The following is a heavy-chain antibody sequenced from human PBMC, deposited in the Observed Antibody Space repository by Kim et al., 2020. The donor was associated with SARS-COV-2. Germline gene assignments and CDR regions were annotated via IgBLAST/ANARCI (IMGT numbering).Heavy chain of an antibody. V-gene: IGHV3-7*01. CDR3: ARDGYYDFWSGYPLRYYYYGMDV. CDR1: GFTFSSYW. D-gene: IGHD3-3*01. J-gene: IGHJ6*02. CDR2: IKQDGSEK. Sequence: GGSLRLSCAASGFTFSSYWMSWVRQAPGKGLEWVANIKQDGSEKYYVDSVKGRFTISRDNAKNSLYLQMNSLRAEDTAVYYCARDGYYDFWSGYPLRYYYYGMDVWGQGTTVTVSS.